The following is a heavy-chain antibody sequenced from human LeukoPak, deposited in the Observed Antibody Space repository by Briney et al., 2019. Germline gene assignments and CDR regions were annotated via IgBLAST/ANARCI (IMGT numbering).Heavy chain of an antibody. CDR3: ARGIPYSSRNFDY. D-gene: IGHD6-13*01. J-gene: IGHJ4*02. CDR1: GGSISSYY. Sequence: PSETLSLTCTVSGGSISSYYWSWIRQPPGKGLEWIGYIYYSGSTNYNPSLKSRVTISVDTSKNQFSLKLSSVTAADTAVYYCARGIPYSSRNFDYWGQGTLVTVSS. CDR2: IYYSGST. V-gene: IGHV4-59*12.